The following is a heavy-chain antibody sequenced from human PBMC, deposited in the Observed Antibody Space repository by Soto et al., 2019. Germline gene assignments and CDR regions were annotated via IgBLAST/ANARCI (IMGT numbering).Heavy chain of an antibody. CDR3: ARAPKVSGSSQTRPDF. CDR2: ISQSGNT. D-gene: IGHD6-6*01. J-gene: IGHJ4*02. Sequence: XETLSLTCSIYSGSFSGYYWSWIRQPAGKGLEWIGEISQSGNTNYSPSLKSRVSISIDTSKKQFSLNLASVSAADTAVYYCARAPKVSGSSQTRPDFWGQGTLVTVPS. V-gene: IGHV4-34*01. CDR1: SGSFSGYY.